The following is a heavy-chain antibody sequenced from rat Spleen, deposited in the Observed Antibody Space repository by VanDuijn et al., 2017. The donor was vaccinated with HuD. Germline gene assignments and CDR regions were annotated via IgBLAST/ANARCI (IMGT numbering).Heavy chain of an antibody. D-gene: IGHD5-1*01. CDR2: ISIGGDKI. J-gene: IGHJ2*01. CDR3: ATGSRDY. CDR1: GFTFSDYD. V-gene: IGHV5S23*01. Sequence: EVQLVESGGGLVQPGRSLKLSCAASGFTFSDYDMAWVRQAPTKGLEWVASISIGGDKIYYRDSVKGRFTVSRDNAKSTLYLQMDSLRSEDTATYYCATGSRDYWGQGVMVTVSS.